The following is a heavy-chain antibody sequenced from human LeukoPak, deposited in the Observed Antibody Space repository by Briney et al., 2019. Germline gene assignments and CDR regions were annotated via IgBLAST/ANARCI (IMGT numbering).Heavy chain of an antibody. CDR2: INSDGSST. D-gene: IGHD4-17*01. CDR1: GFTFSSYW. Sequence: GSLRLSCAASGFTFSSYWMHWVRQAPGKGLVWGSRINSDGSSTSYADSVKGRFTISRDNAKNTLYLQMNSLRAEDTAVYYCASTPDYGDYFIDYWGQGTLVTVSS. CDR3: ASTPDYGDYFIDY. J-gene: IGHJ4*02. V-gene: IGHV3-74*01.